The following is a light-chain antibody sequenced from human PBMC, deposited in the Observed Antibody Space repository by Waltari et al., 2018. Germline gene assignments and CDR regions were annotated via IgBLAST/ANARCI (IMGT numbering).Light chain of an antibody. CDR3: QQYNNWPPIT. Sequence: MRRPPAPRLVSPGEKATLSCRASQAIGTNLAWYQHKPGQGPRLLIHDASTRATGFPARFSGSGSGTEFTLTISAMQSEDFAVYYCQQYNNWPPITFGQGTRLDIK. CDR1: QAIGTN. J-gene: IGKJ5*01. V-gene: IGKV3-15*01. CDR2: DAS.